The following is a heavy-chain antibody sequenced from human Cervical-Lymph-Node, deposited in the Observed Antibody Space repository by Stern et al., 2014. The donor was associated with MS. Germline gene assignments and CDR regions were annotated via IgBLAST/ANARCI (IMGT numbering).Heavy chain of an antibody. CDR1: GFSLTTTGIR. V-gene: IGHV2-70*04. Sequence: QITLKESGPALVRPTQTLTLTCTFSGFSLTTTGIRVSWIRQPPGKALEWLARIDWDDSTFYSTSLRTRLIISKDPSKNQVVLTMTNVDPADTATYYCARTPTYRFAFDVWGQGTVVIVSS. D-gene: IGHD3-10*01. CDR3: ARTPTYRFAFDV. J-gene: IGHJ3*01. CDR2: IDWDDST.